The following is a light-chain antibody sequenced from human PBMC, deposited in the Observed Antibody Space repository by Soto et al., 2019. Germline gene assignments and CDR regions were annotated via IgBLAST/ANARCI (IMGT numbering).Light chain of an antibody. Sequence: SYELTQPPSVSVSPGQTASIICSGDKLGNKYVCWYQQKPGQSPVLVIYQDSKRPSGIPERFSGSNSGNTATLTISGTQAMDEADYYCQAWDSSTVVFGGGTKLTVL. J-gene: IGLJ2*01. CDR2: QDS. CDR3: QAWDSSTVV. CDR1: KLGNKY. V-gene: IGLV3-1*01.